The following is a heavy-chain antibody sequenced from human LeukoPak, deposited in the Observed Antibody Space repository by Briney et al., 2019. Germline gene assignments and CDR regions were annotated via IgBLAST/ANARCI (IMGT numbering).Heavy chain of an antibody. CDR3: ASTYYYGSRRLDY. CDR1: GGSFSGYY. Sequence: SETLSLTCAVYGGSFSGYYWSWIRQPPGKGLEWIGEINHSGSTNYNPSLKSRVTISVDTSKNQFSLKLSSVTAADTAVYYCASTYYYGSRRLDYWGQGTLVTVSS. D-gene: IGHD3-10*01. V-gene: IGHV4-34*01. J-gene: IGHJ4*02. CDR2: INHSGST.